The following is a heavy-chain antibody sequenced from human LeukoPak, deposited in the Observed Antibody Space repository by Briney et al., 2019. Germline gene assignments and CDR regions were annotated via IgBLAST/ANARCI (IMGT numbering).Heavy chain of an antibody. CDR3: ARGSLRGDAFDI. CDR2: ISAYNGNT. D-gene: IGHD5-12*01. CDR1: GGTFSSYA. V-gene: IGHV1-18*01. J-gene: IGHJ3*02. Sequence: ASVKVSCKASGGTFSSYAISWVRQAPGQGLEWMGWISAYNGNTNYAQKLQGRVTMTTDTSTSTAYMELRSLRSDDTAVYYCARGSLRGDAFDIWGQGTMVTVSS.